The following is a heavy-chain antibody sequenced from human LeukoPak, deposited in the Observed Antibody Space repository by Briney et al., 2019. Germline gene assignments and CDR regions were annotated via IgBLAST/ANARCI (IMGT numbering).Heavy chain of an antibody. J-gene: IGHJ4*02. Sequence: PSETLSRTCAVYGGSFSGYYWSWIRQPPGNGLEWIGEINHSGSTNYNPSLKRRVTISADTSTNQFSLKLSSVTAADTAVYYCARVRWFGIFNDWGQGTLVT. CDR3: ARVRWFGIFND. CDR2: INHSGST. CDR1: GGSFSGYY. V-gene: IGHV4-34*01. D-gene: IGHD3-10*01.